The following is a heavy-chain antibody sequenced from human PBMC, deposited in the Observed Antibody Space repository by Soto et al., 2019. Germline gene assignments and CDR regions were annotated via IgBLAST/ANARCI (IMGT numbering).Heavy chain of an antibody. CDR3: ARGGDIVVVPARGPTIFWD. D-gene: IGHD2-2*01. J-gene: IGHJ4*02. V-gene: IGHV1-46*03. CDR1: GYTFTSYY. Sequence: QVQLVQSGAEVKKPGASVKVSCKASGYTFTSYYMHWVRQAPGQGLEWMGIINPSGGSTSYAQKFQGRVTMTRDTSTSTVYMELSSLRSEDTAVYYCARGGDIVVVPARGPTIFWDWGQGTLVTVSS. CDR2: INPSGGST.